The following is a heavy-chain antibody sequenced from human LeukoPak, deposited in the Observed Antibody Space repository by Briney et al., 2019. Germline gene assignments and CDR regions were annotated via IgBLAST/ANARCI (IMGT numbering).Heavy chain of an antibody. J-gene: IGHJ6*03. CDR3: AKISSSSPSASWAWTRGYYYYMDV. Sequence: ASVKVSCKASGYTFTSYDINWVRQAPGQGLEWMGWMNPNSGNTGYAQKFQGRVTMTRNTSISTAYMELSSLRSEDTAVYYCAKISSSSPSASWAWTRGYYYYMDVWGKGTTVTVSS. D-gene: IGHD6-6*01. CDR2: MNPNSGNT. V-gene: IGHV1-8*01. CDR1: GYTFTSYD.